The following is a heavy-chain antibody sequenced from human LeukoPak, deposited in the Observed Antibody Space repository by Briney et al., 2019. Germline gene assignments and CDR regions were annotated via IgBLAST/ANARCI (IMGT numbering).Heavy chain of an antibody. Sequence: SETLSLTCAVYGGSFSGYYWSWIRQPPGKGLEWIGEINHSGSTNYNPSLKSRVTISVDTSKNQFSLKLSSVTAADTAVYYCVRGLPSSGYYYPPADYWGQGTLVTVSS. J-gene: IGHJ4*02. CDR3: VRGLPSSGYYYPPADY. V-gene: IGHV4-34*01. CDR2: INHSGST. CDR1: GGSFSGYY. D-gene: IGHD3-22*01.